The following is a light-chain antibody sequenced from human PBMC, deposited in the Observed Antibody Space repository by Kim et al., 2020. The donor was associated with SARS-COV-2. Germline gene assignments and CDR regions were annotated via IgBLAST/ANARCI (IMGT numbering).Light chain of an antibody. V-gene: IGKV1-39*01. CDR3: QQAAEVPLT. J-gene: IGKJ1*01. Sequence: ASVGDRVTITWRASQGVGYTLNWYQQKRGRAPNLLILDASSLQSGVPSRFSGSGSGTEFSLTISGLQPEDFATYYCQQAAEVPLTFGQGTKVDIK. CDR1: QGVGYT. CDR2: DAS.